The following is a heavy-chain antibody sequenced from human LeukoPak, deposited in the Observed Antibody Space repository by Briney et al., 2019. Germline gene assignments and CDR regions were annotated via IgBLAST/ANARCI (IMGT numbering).Heavy chain of an antibody. Sequence: SETLSLTCAVSGGSISSGGYFWSWIRQPPGKGLEWIGYIYERSHALYNPSLKSRGSISGDKSKNQYSLRVNSVPAADTAIYYCARINYYGSGTYYASIDYGLDVWGPGTTVIVSS. CDR2: IYERSHA. CDR1: GGSISSGGYF. D-gene: IGHD3-10*01. J-gene: IGHJ6*02. V-gene: IGHV4-30-2*01. CDR3: ARINYYGSGTYYASIDYGLDV.